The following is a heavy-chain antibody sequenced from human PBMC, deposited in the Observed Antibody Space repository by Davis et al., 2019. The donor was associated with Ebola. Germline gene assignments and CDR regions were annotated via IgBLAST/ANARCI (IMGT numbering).Heavy chain of an antibody. CDR3: VSLLH. CDR2: INPSVGST. V-gene: IGHV1-46*01. Sequence: ASVKVSCKASGYTFTSYYMHWVRQAPGQGLEWMGIINPSVGSTSYAQKFQGRVTMTRDTSTSTVYMELNSLRVEDTAMYYCVSLLHWGQGARVTVSS. J-gene: IGHJ4*02. CDR1: GYTFTSYY.